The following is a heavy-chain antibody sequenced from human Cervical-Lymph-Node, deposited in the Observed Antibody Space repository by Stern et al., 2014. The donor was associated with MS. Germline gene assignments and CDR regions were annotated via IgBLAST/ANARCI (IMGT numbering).Heavy chain of an antibody. CDR2: IYPGASDT. V-gene: IGHV5-51*03. CDR3: ARPGDDTAKYGLDV. J-gene: IGHJ6*02. Sequence: EVQLVESGAEVKKPGESLKISCKGSGYSFATYWIGWGRQMPGKGLEWLGIIYPGASDTRYSPSFQGQVTISADKSISTAYLHWSSLKASDTAMYYCARPGDDTAKYGLDVWGQGTTVTVSS. D-gene: IGHD5-18*01. CDR1: GYSFATYW.